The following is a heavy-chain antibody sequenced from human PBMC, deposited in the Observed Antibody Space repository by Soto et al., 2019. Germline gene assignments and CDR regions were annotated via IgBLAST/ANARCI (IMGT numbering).Heavy chain of an antibody. CDR2: IIPIFGTA. CDR1: GYTFTDYY. V-gene: IGHV1-69*13. D-gene: IGHD6-19*01. CDR3: ARTSVAGSWDYFDY. Sequence: ASVKVSCKASGYTFTDYYMHWVRQVPGQGLEWMGWIIPIFGTANYAQKFQGRVTITADESTSTAYMELSSLRSEDTAVYYCARTSVAGSWDYFDYWGQGTLVTVSS. J-gene: IGHJ4*02.